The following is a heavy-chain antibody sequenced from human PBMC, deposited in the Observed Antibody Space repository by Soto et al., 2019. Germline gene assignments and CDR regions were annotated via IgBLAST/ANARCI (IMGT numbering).Heavy chain of an antibody. CDR3: ARSAIVVVTASFDY. CDR2: IYYSGST. J-gene: IGHJ4*02. V-gene: IGHV4-31*03. CDR1: GGSISSGGYY. D-gene: IGHD2-21*02. Sequence: PSETLSLTCTVSGGSISSGGYYWSWIRQHPGKGLEWIGYIYYSGSTYYNPSLKSRVTISVDTSKNQFSLKLSSVTAADTAVYYCARSAIVVVTASFDYWGQGTLVTVSS.